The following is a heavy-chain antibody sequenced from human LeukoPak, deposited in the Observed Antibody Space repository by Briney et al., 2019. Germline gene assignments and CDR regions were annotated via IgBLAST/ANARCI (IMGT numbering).Heavy chain of an antibody. D-gene: IGHD2-2*01. Sequence: ASVKVSCKASGYTFTAYYMHWVRQAPGQGLEWMGWINPNSGGTNYAQNFQGRVTMTRDTSINTVDMELTRLRSDDTAVYYCARGAPGYCSGTNCPNPFDYWGQGNLVTVSS. CDR1: GYTFTAYY. J-gene: IGHJ4*02. CDR2: INPNSGGT. V-gene: IGHV1-2*02. CDR3: ARGAPGYCSGTNCPNPFDY.